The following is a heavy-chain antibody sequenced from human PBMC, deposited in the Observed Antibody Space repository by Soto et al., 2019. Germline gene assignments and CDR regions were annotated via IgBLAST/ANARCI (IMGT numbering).Heavy chain of an antibody. J-gene: IGHJ4*02. D-gene: IGHD1-26*01. CDR3: ARDVGHSGSYFSY. CDR2: IYYSGST. Sequence: LSLTCTVSGGSISSYYWSWIRQPPGKGLEWIGYIYYSGSTNYNPSLKSRVTISVDTSKNQFSLKLSSVTAADTAVYYCARDVGHSGSYFSYWGQGTLVTVSS. V-gene: IGHV4-59*01. CDR1: GGSISSYY.